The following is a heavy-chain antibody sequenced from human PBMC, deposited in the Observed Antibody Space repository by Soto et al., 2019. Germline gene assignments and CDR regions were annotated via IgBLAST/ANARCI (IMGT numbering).Heavy chain of an antibody. J-gene: IGHJ4*02. D-gene: IGHD7-27*01. CDR3: ARGPRNWGVDY. CDR2: MNPNNGNT. V-gene: IGHV1-8*01. CDR1: AYTFTSND. Sequence: ASVKVSCKAAAYTFTSNDINWVRQATGQDFEWMGWMNPNNGNTAYAQKFQRRVTMTRDTSKSTAFMELSSLTSEDTAVYYCARGPRNWGVDYWGQGTLVTVSS.